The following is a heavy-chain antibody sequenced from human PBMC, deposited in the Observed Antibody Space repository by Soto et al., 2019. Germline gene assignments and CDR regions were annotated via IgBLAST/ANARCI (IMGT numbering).Heavy chain of an antibody. CDR2: ISGSGGST. J-gene: IGHJ4*02. CDR1: GFTFSSYA. CDR3: AKDEIVVVVAANFDY. V-gene: IGHV3-23*01. D-gene: IGHD2-15*01. Sequence: GGSLRLSCAASGFTFSSYAMSWVRQAPGKGLEWVSAISGSGGSTYYADSVKGRFTISRDNSKNTLYLQMNSLRAEDTAVYYCAKDEIVVVVAANFDYWGQGTLVTVSS.